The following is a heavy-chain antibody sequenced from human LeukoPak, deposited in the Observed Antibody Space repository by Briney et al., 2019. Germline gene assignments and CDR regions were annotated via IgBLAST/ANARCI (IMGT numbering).Heavy chain of an antibody. V-gene: IGHV4-39*07. J-gene: IGHJ4*02. CDR1: GGSISSNTYY. D-gene: IGHD3-22*01. Sequence: SETLSLTCTVSGGSISSNTYYWGWIRQPPGKGLEWIGSIYYSGSTYYNPSLKSRVTISVDTSKNQFSLKLSSVTAADTAVYYCAREGYYYDSSGSDYWGQGTLVTVSS. CDR3: AREGYYYDSSGSDY. CDR2: IYYSGST.